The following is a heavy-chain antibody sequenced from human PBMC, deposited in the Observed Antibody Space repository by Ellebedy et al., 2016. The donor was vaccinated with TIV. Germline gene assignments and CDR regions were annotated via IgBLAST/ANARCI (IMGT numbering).Heavy chain of an antibody. D-gene: IGHD6-6*01. CDR3: ASLYSIAARPWD. Sequence: SETLSLTXTVSGGSISSYYWSWIRQPPGKGLEWIGYIYYSGSTNYNPSLKSRVTISVDTSKNQFSLKLSSVTAADTAVYYCASLYSIAARPWDWGQGTLVTVSS. J-gene: IGHJ4*02. V-gene: IGHV4-59*01. CDR2: IYYSGST. CDR1: GGSISSYY.